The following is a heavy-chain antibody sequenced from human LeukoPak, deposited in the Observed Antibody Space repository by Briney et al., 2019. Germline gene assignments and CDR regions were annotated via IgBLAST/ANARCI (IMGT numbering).Heavy chain of an antibody. CDR1: GYTFTNYD. J-gene: IGHJ6*02. CDR3: ARGPVGTHGMDV. CDR2: GNPNSGRT. Sequence: ASVKVSCKASGYTFTNYDINWVRQATGQGLEWMGWGNPNSGRTGFAQKFQGRLTMTADTSISTAYMELSSLTSDDTAVYYCARGPVGTHGMDVWGQGTTVTVSS. V-gene: IGHV1-8*01.